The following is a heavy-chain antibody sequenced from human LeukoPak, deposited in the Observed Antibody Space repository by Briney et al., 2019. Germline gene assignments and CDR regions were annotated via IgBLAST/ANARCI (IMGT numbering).Heavy chain of an antibody. J-gene: IGHJ4*02. D-gene: IGHD4-23*01. CDR1: GYGFTGYY. Sequence: ASVKVSCKTSGYGFTGYYMHWVRQAPGQGLEWMGWISPNSGDTNYAREFQGRVTMTRDTSISTAYMELSGLTSDDTAVYYCARDGSARCGNNNFYYWGQGTLVTVSS. CDR3: ARDGSARCGNNNFYY. CDR2: ISPNSGDT. V-gene: IGHV1-2*02.